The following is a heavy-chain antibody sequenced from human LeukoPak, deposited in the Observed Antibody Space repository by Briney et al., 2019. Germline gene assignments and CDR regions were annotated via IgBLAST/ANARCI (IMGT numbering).Heavy chain of an antibody. J-gene: IGHJ6*03. CDR1: GYTFTDYY. Sequence: ASVKVSCKTSGYTFTDYYMHWVRQAPGQGVEWVGWINPNSGGTNYAQKFQGRVTMTRDTSITTASMEMSSLISDDTAVYYCARDRGRISDYYGSGRSLQYCMDVWGKGTSVTVSS. D-gene: IGHD3-10*01. V-gene: IGHV1-2*02. CDR2: INPNSGGT. CDR3: ARDRGRISDYYGSGRSLQYCMDV.